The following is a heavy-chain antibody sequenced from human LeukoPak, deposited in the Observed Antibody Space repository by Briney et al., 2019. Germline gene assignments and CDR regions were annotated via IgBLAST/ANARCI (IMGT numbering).Heavy chain of an antibody. CDR2: IYYSGST. J-gene: IGHJ3*02. CDR3: ARGRLLHAFDI. D-gene: IGHD3-22*01. Sequence: SETLSLTCTVSGGSISSYYWSWIRQPPGKGLEWIVYIYYSGSTNYNPSLKSRVTISVDTSKNQFSLKLSSVTAADTAVYYCARGRLLHAFDIWGQGTMVTVSS. V-gene: IGHV4-59*01. CDR1: GGSISSYY.